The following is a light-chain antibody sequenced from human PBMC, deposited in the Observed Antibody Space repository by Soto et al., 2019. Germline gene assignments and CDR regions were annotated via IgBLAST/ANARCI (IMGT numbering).Light chain of an antibody. CDR2: GAS. J-gene: IGKJ3*01. CDR3: QQYGSSPFT. CDR1: QSVSSSY. V-gene: IGKV3-20*01. Sequence: ESVLTQSPGTLSMSPGERATLSCRASQSVSSSYLAWYQQKPGQAPRLLIYGASSRATGIPDRFSGRGSGTAFTLTISRLEPEDLAVYYCQQYGSSPFTFGPGTKVDMK.